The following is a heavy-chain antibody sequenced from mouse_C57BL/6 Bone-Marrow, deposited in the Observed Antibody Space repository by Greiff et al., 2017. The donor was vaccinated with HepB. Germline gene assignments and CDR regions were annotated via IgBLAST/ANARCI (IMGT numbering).Heavy chain of an antibody. CDR1: GFSLTSYG. V-gene: IGHV2-6*03. CDR3: ARGEGDGYYAMDY. J-gene: IGHJ4*01. D-gene: IGHD2-3*01. CDR2: IWSDGST. Sequence: QVQLKESGPGLVAPSQSLSITCTVSGFSLTSYGVHWVRQPPGKGLEWLVVIWSDGSTTYNSALKSRLSISKDNSKSQVFLKMNSLQTDDTAMYYCARGEGDGYYAMDYWGQGTSVTVSS.